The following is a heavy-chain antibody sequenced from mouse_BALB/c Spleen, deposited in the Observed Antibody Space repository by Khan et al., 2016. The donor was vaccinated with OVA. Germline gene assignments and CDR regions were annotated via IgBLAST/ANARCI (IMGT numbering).Heavy chain of an antibody. CDR1: GYVFSSYW. CDR2: IFPGDGDT. Sequence: QIQLVQSGAELVRPGSSVKISCKASGYVFSSYWMNWVKQRPGQGLEWIGRIFPGDGDTNYNGKFKDKATLTADKSSNTAYMQLSSLTSEDSAVYFCARSGYDYFAYWGQGTLVTVSA. J-gene: IGHJ3*01. CDR3: ARSGYDYFAY. V-gene: IGHV1-80*01. D-gene: IGHD2-14*01.